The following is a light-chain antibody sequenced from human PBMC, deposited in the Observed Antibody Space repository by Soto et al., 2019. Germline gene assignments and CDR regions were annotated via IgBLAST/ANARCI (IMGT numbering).Light chain of an antibody. J-gene: IGKJ1*01. CDR2: IAS. V-gene: IGKV3-20*01. CDR3: QHYNSYSEA. Sequence: EIVLTQSPGTLSLSPGERATLSCRASQSVSSSYLAWYQQKPGQAPRLLIYIASTRATGIPDRFSSSGSGTEFTLTISSLQPDDFATYYCQHYNSYSEAFGQGTKVDIK. CDR1: QSVSSSY.